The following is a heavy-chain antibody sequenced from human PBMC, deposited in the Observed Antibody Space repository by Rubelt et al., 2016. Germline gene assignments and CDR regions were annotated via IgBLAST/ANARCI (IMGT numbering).Heavy chain of an antibody. Sequence: EVQLVESGGGLVQPGGSLRLSCAASGFTFSSYSMNWVRKAPGKGLAWVSYMSSSSSTITYADYVTGAYTISRDNAKNSLYLQMNGLCAEETAVYYCARDQGCRYTVVTAPLDYWGQGTLVTVSS. CDR1: GFTFSSYS. J-gene: IGHJ4*02. CDR2: MSSSSSTI. CDR3: ARDQGCRYTVVTAPLDY. V-gene: IGHV3-48*04. D-gene: IGHD2-21*02.